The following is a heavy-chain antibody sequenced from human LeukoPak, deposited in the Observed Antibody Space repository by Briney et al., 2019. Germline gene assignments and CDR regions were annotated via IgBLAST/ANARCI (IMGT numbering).Heavy chain of an antibody. J-gene: IGHJ4*02. CDR2: ISITTI. Sequence: GGSLRLSCAASGFSFSSYSMNWVRQAPGKGQEWLSYISITTIYYADSVKGRFAISRDNAKNSLYLQMNSLRAEDTAVYYCARDHNWGFDYWGQGTLVTVSS. D-gene: IGHD7-27*01. CDR1: GFSFSSYS. CDR3: ARDHNWGFDY. V-gene: IGHV3-48*01.